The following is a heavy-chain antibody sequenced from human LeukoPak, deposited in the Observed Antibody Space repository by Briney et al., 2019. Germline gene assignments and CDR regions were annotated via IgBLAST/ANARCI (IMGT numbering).Heavy chain of an antibody. V-gene: IGHV1-8*01. J-gene: IGHJ4*02. CDR2: MNPNSGNT. CDR1: GYTFTSYD. CDR3: ARVWGGLQGLDY. Sequence: ASVKVSCKASGYTFTSYDINWVRQATGQGLERMGWMNPNSGNTGYAQKFQGRVTMTRNTSISTAYMELSSLRSEDTAVYYCARVWGGLQGLDYRGQGTLVTVSS. D-gene: IGHD4-11*01.